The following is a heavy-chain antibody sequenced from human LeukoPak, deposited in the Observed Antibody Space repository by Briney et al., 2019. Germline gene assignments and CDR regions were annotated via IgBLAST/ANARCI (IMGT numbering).Heavy chain of an antibody. CDR2: ISYSGST. CDR3: ARVYYDSSGLAQFDY. J-gene: IGHJ4*02. V-gene: IGHV4-30-4*02. Sequence: SDTLSLTCTVSGGSISSGDYYWSWIRQPPGKGLEWIGYISYSGSTYYNPSLKSRVTISVDTSKNQFSLKLSSVTAADTAVYFCARVYYDSSGLAQFDYWGQGTLVTVSS. D-gene: IGHD3-22*01. CDR1: GGSISSGDYY.